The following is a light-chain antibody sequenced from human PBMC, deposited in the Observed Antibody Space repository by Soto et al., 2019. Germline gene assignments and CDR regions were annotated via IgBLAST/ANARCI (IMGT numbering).Light chain of an antibody. CDR1: SSDVGKYNS. J-gene: IGLJ1*01. CDR3: SSSASNYNYV. V-gene: IGLV2-8*01. CDR2: EVN. Sequence: QSVLTQPPSASGSPGQSVTISCTGTSSDVGKYNSLSWYQQHPGKAPKLIIYEVNKRPSGAPDRFSGSKSGNTASLTVSGLQADDEADYFCSSSASNYNYVFGTGTKVTVL.